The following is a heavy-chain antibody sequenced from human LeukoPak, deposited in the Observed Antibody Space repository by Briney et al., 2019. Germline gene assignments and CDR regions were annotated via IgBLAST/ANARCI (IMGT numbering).Heavy chain of an antibody. CDR2: IYPGDSDT. Sequence: GAPLQISRQGSGCLVTSYWIGRVRAVPGKGLQGTGNIYPGDSDTRYSPSFQGQVTISADMSISTAYLQWSSLKASDTAMYYCARGGYSYGYSGNENWFDPWGQGTLVTVSS. CDR1: GCLVTSYW. CDR3: ARGGYSYGYSGNENWFDP. D-gene: IGHD5-18*01. J-gene: IGHJ5*02. V-gene: IGHV5-51*01.